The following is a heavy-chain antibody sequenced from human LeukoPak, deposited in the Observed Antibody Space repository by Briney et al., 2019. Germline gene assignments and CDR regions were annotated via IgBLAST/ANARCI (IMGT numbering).Heavy chain of an antibody. V-gene: IGHV3-7*01. D-gene: IGHD2-15*01. CDR2: IKPDGGVQ. CDR1: GLTFRYYW. Sequence: GGSLRLSCAASGLTFRYYWMSWVRQAPAKGLEWVANIKPDGGVQNYVESVKGRFTISRDNAANSLILQMNSLRAEDTAVYYCATSFPYCSVDSCALGGQGTLVTVSS. CDR3: ATSFPYCSVDSCAL. J-gene: IGHJ4*02.